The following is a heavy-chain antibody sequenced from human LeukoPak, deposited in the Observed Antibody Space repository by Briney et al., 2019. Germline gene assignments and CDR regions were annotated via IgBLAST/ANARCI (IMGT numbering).Heavy chain of an antibody. J-gene: IGHJ5*02. Sequence: SETLSLTCAVYGGSFSGYYWSWIRQPPGKGLEWIGEINHSGSTNYNPSLKSRVTISVDTSKNQFSLKLSSVTAADTAVYYWARGHSRRQWLVGNWFDPWGQGALVTVSS. CDR3: ARGHSRRQWLVGNWFDP. V-gene: IGHV4-34*01. D-gene: IGHD6-19*01. CDR2: INHSGST. CDR1: GGSFSGYY.